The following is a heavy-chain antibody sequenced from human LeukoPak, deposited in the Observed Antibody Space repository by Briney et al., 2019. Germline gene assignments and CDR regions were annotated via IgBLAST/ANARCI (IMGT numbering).Heavy chain of an antibody. CDR2: IYHSGST. J-gene: IGHJ4*02. D-gene: IGHD2-2*03. CDR3: ARVDGYCSSTSCLHYFDY. V-gene: IGHV4-38-2*01. Sequence: SETLSLTCAVSGYSISSGYYWGWIRQPPGKGLEWIGSIYHSGSTYYNPSLKSRVTISVDTSKDQFSLELSSVTAADTAVYYCARVDGYCSSTSCLHYFDYWGQGTLVTVSS. CDR1: GYSISSGYY.